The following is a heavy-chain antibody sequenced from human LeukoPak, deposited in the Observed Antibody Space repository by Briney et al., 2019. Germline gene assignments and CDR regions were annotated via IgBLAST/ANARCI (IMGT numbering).Heavy chain of an antibody. CDR2: IKQDGSEK. Sequence: GGSLRLSCAASRFTFSSYWMSWVRQAPGKGLEWAADIKQDGSEKYFADSVKGRFTISRDNAKNSLYLQMNSLRPEDTAVYYCARSTYGAFDIWGQGTMVAVSS. J-gene: IGHJ3*02. CDR1: RFTFSSYW. D-gene: IGHD4-17*01. V-gene: IGHV3-7*05. CDR3: ARSTYGAFDI.